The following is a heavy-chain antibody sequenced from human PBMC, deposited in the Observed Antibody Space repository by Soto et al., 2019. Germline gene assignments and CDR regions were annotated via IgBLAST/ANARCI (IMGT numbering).Heavy chain of an antibody. Sequence: SETLSLTCTVSGGSISSGGYYWSWIRQHPGKGLEWIGYIYYSGSTYYNPSLKSRVTISVDTSKNQFSLKLSSVTAADTAVYYCARLYYDYVWGSSKNPYYFDYWGQGTLVTVSS. CDR2: IYYSGST. V-gene: IGHV4-31*03. D-gene: IGHD3-16*01. CDR1: GGSISSGGYY. CDR3: ARLYYDYVWGSSKNPYYFDY. J-gene: IGHJ4*02.